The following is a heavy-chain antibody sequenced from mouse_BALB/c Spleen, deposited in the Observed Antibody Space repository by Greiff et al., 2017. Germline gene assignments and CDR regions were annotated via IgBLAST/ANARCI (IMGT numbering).Heavy chain of an antibody. CDR2: ISSGSSTI. V-gene: IGHV5-17*02. CDR3: ARGPHGNFAY. D-gene: IGHD2-1*01. Sequence: EVKLQESGGGLVQPGGSRKLSCAASGFTFSSFGMHWVRQAPEKGLEWVAYISSGSSTIYYADTVKGRFTISRDNPKNTLFLQMTSLRSEDTAMYYCARGPHGNFAYWGQGTLVTVSA. J-gene: IGHJ3*01. CDR1: GFTFSSFG.